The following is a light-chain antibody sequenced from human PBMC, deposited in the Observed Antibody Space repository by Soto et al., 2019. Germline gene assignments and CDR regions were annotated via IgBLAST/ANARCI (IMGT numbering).Light chain of an antibody. CDR3: SSYTSSSTV. CDR1: SSDAGGYNY. CDR2: EVS. Sequence: QSALAQPASVSGSRGQSITMSCTGTSSDAGGYNYVSWYQQHPGKAPKLMIYEVSNRPSGVSNRFSGSKSGNTASLTISGLQAEDEADYYCSSYTSSSTVFGTGTKVTVL. V-gene: IGLV2-14*01. J-gene: IGLJ1*01.